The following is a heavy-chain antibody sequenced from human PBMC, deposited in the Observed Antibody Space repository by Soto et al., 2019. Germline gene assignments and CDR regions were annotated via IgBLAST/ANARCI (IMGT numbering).Heavy chain of an antibody. V-gene: IGHV1-18*01. CDR2: ISAYNGNT. CDR1: GYTFTSYG. J-gene: IGHJ3*02. Sequence: GASVKVSCKASGYTFTSYGISWVRQAPGQGLEWMGWISAYNGNTNYAQKLQGRVTMTTDTSTSTAYMELRSLRSDDTAVYYCARDPISPKTLYSSGWYTIWGQGTMVTVSS. CDR3: ARDPISPKTLYSSGWYTI. D-gene: IGHD6-19*01.